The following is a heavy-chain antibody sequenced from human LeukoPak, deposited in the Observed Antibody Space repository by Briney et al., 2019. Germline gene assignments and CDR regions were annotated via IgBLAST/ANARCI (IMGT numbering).Heavy chain of an antibody. Sequence: ASVKVSCKASGGTISSYAISWVRQAPGQGLEWMGGIIPIFGTANYAQKFQGRVTITADESTSTAYMELSSLRSEDTAVYYCAVTYYDSSGYYSAFDYWGQGTLVTVSS. CDR3: AVTYYDSSGYYSAFDY. D-gene: IGHD3-22*01. CDR1: GGTISSYA. CDR2: IIPIFGTA. J-gene: IGHJ4*02. V-gene: IGHV1-69*13.